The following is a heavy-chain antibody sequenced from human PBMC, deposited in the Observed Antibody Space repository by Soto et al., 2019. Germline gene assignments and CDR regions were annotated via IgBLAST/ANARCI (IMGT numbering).Heavy chain of an antibody. Sequence: SENLSLTCTVSGGSISSGDYYWSWIRQPPGKGLEWIGHIYNSGSSNYNQSLRSRVTLSVDSSKNQFSLNLSSVTDADTAVYYCARELSGYSYGPGEVYWGRGTLVTVSS. CDR3: ARELSGYSYGPGEVY. J-gene: IGHJ4*03. V-gene: IGHV4-30-4*01. CDR1: GGSISSGDYY. CDR2: IYNSGSS. D-gene: IGHD5-18*01.